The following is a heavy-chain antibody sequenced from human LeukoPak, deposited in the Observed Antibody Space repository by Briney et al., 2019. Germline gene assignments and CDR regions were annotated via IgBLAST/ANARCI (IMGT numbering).Heavy chain of an antibody. J-gene: IGHJ5*02. CDR3: ARGVPTTGSRWFDP. D-gene: IGHD4-11*01. V-gene: IGHV1-24*01. CDR2: FDPEDGET. Sequence: ASVKVSCKVSGYTLTELSMHWVRQAPGKGLEWMGGFDPEDGETIYAQKFQGRVTMTEDTSTDTAYMELSSLRSEDTAVYYCARGVPTTGSRWFDPWGQGTLVTVSS. CDR1: GYTLTELS.